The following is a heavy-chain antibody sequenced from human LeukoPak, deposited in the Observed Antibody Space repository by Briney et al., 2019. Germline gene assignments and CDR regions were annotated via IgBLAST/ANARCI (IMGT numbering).Heavy chain of an antibody. Sequence: GASVKVSCKASGYTFTSYGISWVRQAPGQGLEWMGWISAYNGNPNYAQKLQGRVTMTTDTSTSTAYMELRSLRSDDTAVYYCAREGLLWFGEPSPYDYWGQGTLVTVSS. CDR3: AREGLLWFGEPSPYDY. J-gene: IGHJ4*02. V-gene: IGHV1-18*01. CDR2: ISAYNGNP. CDR1: GYTFTSYG. D-gene: IGHD3-10*01.